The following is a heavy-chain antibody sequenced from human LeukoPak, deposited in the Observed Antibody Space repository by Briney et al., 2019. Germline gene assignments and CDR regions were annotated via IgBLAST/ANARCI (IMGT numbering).Heavy chain of an antibody. CDR1: GAAISTYF. Sequence: SETLSLTCTVSGAAISTYFWSWIRQSPGKGLEWIGYIYSSGGTKYNPSLKSRVTISVDASKNQFALTLRSLTAADTAVYYCARDFWSGSVGFDPWGQGTLVTVSS. V-gene: IGHV4-59*01. D-gene: IGHD3-3*01. CDR3: ARDFWSGSVGFDP. CDR2: IYSSGGT. J-gene: IGHJ5*02.